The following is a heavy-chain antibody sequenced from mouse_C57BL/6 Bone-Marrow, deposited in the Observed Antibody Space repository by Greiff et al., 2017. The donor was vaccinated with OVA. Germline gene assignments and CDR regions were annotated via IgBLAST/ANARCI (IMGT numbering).Heavy chain of an antibody. CDR2: ISSGSSTI. CDR3: ARTYYDYDGIYFDY. V-gene: IGHV5-17*01. D-gene: IGHD2-4*01. Sequence: EVQLVESGGGLVKPGGSLKLSCAASGFTFSDYGMHWVRQAPEKGLEWVAYISSGSSTIYYADTVKGRFTISRDNAKNTLFLQMTSLRSEDTAMYYCARTYYDYDGIYFDYWGQGTTLTVSS. J-gene: IGHJ2*01. CDR1: GFTFSDYG.